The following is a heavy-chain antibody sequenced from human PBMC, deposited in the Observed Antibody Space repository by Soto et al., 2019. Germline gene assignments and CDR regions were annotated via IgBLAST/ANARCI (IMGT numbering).Heavy chain of an antibody. CDR1: GGSFSGYY. V-gene: IGHV4-34*01. CDR3: ARLGAHYQSLDP. D-gene: IGHD2-2*01. CDR2: INHSGST. Sequence: PSETLSLTCAVYGGSFSGYYLSWIRQPPGKGLEWIGEINHSGSTSYNPSLKSRVTISLETSKSQISLRLSSVTAADTAIYYCARLGAHYQSLDPWGPGTLVTSPQ. J-gene: IGHJ5*02.